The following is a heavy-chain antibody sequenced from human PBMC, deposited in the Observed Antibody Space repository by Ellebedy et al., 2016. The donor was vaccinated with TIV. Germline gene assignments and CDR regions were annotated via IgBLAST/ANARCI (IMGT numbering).Heavy chain of an antibody. CDR3: AKLDSSVYYYGRFDY. Sequence: GESLKISCAASGFTFRNFAMTWVRQAPGKGLEWVSSISSSGVSTDYADTVRGRVTISRDNSKNTLYLQMNSLRAGDTAVYYCAKLDSSVYYYGRFDYWGQGTLVTVSS. CDR1: GFTFRNFA. V-gene: IGHV3-23*01. CDR2: ISSSGVST. D-gene: IGHD3-22*01. J-gene: IGHJ4*02.